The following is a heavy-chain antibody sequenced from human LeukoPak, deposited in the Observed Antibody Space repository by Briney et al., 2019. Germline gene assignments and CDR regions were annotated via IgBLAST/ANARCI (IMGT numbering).Heavy chain of an antibody. D-gene: IGHD3-10*01. V-gene: IGHV4-4*07. CDR3: ARDRLTMVRGVPPYGMDV. CDR1: GGSISSYY. J-gene: IGHJ6*02. CDR2: IYTSGST. Sequence: SETLSLTCTVSGGSISSYYWSWIPQPAGKGLEWIGRIYTSGSTNYNPSLKSRVTMSVDTSKNQFSLKLSSVTAADTAVYYCARDRLTMVRGVPPYGMDVWGQGTTVTVSS.